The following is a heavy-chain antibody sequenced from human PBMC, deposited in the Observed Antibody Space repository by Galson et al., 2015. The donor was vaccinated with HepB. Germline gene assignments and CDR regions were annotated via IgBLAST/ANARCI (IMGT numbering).Heavy chain of an antibody. V-gene: IGHV1-46*01. Sequence: QSGAEVKEPEQSLKISCTASGYTFTSYYMHWVRQAPGQGLEWMGIINPSGGSTSYAQKFQGRVTMTRDTSTSTVYMELSSLRSEDTAVYYCARGRAGAFDIWGQGTLVTVSS. J-gene: IGHJ4*02. D-gene: IGHD4/OR15-4a*01. CDR3: ARGRAGAFDI. CDR2: INPSGGST. CDR1: GYTFTSYY.